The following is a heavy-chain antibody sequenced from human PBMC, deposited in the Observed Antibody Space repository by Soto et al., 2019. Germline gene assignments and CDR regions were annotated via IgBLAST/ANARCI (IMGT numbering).Heavy chain of an antibody. CDR1: GFTFSSYA. CDR3: AKDLGGVPPPFYYYMDV. Sequence: GGSLRLSCAASGFTFSSYAMSWVRQAPGKGLEWVSAISGSGGSTYYADSVKGRFTISRDNSKNTLYLQMNSLRAEDTAVYYFAKDLGGVPPPFYYYMDVWGKGTTVTVSS. D-gene: IGHD3-16*01. V-gene: IGHV3-23*01. J-gene: IGHJ6*03. CDR2: ISGSGGST.